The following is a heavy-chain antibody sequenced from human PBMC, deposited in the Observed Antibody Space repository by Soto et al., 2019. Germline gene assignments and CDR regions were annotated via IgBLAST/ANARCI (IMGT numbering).Heavy chain of an antibody. CDR2: IYPGDSDT. CDR3: ARPITIFGVVIKGFDY. V-gene: IGHV5-51*01. D-gene: IGHD3-3*01. Sequence: PRESLKISCKGSGYSFTSYWIGWVRQMPGKGLEWMGIIYPGDSDTRYSPSFQGQVTISADKSISTAYLQWSSLKASDTAMYYCARPITIFGVVIKGFDYWGQGTLVTVSS. J-gene: IGHJ4*02. CDR1: GYSFTSYW.